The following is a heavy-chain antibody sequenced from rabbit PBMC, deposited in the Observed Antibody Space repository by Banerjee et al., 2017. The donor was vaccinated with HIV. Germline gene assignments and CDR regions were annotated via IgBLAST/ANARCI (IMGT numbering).Heavy chain of an antibody. CDR2: IYAGSSGDT. J-gene: IGHJ4*01. D-gene: IGHD6-1*01. Sequence: QSLEESGGDLVKPEGSLTLTCTASGFSFSSRNYMCWVRQAPGKGLEWIACIYAGSSGDTAYASWAKGRFTISKTSSTTVTLQMTSLTAADTATYFCARDPSGGDDGYGFYFNLWGPGTLVTVS. CDR1: GFSFSSRNY. CDR3: ARDPSGGDDGYGFYFNL. V-gene: IGHV1S40*01.